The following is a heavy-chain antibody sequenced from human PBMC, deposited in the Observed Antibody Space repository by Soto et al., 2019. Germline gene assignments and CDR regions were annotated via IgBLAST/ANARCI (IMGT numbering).Heavy chain of an antibody. J-gene: IGHJ5*02. CDR1: GYTLTELS. Sequence: ASVKVSCKVSGYTLTELSMHWVRQAPGKGLEWMGGFDPEDGETIYAQKFQGRVTMTEDTSTDTAYMELSSLRSEDTAVYYCATRWIAATGFDPWGQGTLVTVSS. CDR2: FDPEDGET. CDR3: ATRWIAATGFDP. D-gene: IGHD6-13*01. V-gene: IGHV1-24*01.